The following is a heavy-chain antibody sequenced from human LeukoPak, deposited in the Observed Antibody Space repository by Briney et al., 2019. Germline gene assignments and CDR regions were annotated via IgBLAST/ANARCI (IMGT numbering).Heavy chain of an antibody. D-gene: IGHD6-19*01. CDR3: ARALCYSSGWSQYLTTRARPNYGMDV. Sequence: ASVKVSCKASGGTFSSYAISWVRQAPGQGLEWMGRIIPILGIANYAQKFQGRVTITADKSTSTAYMELSSLRSEDTAVYYCARALCYSSGWSQYLTTRARPNYGMDVWGQGTTVTVSS. CDR2: IIPILGIA. J-gene: IGHJ6*02. V-gene: IGHV1-69*04. CDR1: GGTFSSYA.